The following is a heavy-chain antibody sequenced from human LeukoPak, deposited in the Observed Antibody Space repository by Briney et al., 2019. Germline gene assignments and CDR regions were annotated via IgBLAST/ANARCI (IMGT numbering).Heavy chain of an antibody. V-gene: IGHV3-30*01. D-gene: IGHD2-15*01. CDR1: GFTFSTYA. CDR2: ISHDDRNK. CDR3: ARDYHCSGGRCYDDAFDI. J-gene: IGHJ3*02. Sequence: GGSLRLSCAASGFTFSTYAIHWVRQAPGKGLDWVALISHDDRNKYYADSVKGRFTISRDSSKNTLYLQMNSLRAEDTAVYYCARDYHCSGGRCYDDAFDIWGQGKMVTVSS.